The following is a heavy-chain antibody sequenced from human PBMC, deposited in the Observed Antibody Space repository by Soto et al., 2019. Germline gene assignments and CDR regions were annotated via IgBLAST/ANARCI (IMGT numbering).Heavy chain of an antibody. J-gene: IGHJ6*02. Sequence: GGSLRLSCTASGFAFSSYEMNWVRQAPGKGPEWVSYISSSSATIHYVDSVKGRFTISRDNAKNSVYLQMNSLRAEDSAIYYCARAAGIMTRGFHGMDVWGQGTTVTVSS. V-gene: IGHV3-48*03. CDR3: ARAAGIMTRGFHGMDV. D-gene: IGHD3-10*01. CDR2: ISSSSATI. CDR1: GFAFSSYE.